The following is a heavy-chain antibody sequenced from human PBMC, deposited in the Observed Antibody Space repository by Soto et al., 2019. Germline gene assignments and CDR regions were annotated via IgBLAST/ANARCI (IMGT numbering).Heavy chain of an antibody. D-gene: IGHD5-18*01. Sequence: QVQLQESGPGLVKPSQTLSLTCTVSGGSINSGGYCWSWIRQHPGKGLDWIGCISYGGSTSYNPSLTGRVTIPVATSQNPFSLKLTSLTAADTAVASCSMGILVWGQGALITVSS. CDR1: GGSINSGGYC. CDR3: SMGILV. V-gene: IGHV4-31*03. CDR2: ISYGGST. J-gene: IGHJ4*02.